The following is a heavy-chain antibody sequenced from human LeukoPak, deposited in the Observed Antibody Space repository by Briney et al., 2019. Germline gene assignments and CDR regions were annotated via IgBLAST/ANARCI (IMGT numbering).Heavy chain of an antibody. CDR3: ARVFHSSGYRKGVLDY. CDR1: GFTFSTYT. CDR2: ISYDGSNR. J-gene: IGHJ4*02. D-gene: IGHD3-22*01. V-gene: IGHV3-30*04. Sequence: GGSLRLSCAASGFTFSTYTLHWVRQAPGKGLEWVAVISYDGSNRYYADSVKGRFTISRDNAKNSLYLQMNSLRAEDTAVYYCARVFHSSGYRKGVLDYWGQGTLVTVSS.